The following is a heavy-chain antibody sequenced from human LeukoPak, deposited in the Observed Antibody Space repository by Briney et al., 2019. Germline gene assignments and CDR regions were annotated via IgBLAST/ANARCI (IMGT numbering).Heavy chain of an antibody. V-gene: IGHV1-8*01. CDR1: GYTFTSYD. D-gene: IGHD3-10*01. CDR3: ASLRRTVVRGVTARDGNWFDP. J-gene: IGHJ5*02. Sequence: ASVKVSCTASGYTFTSYDINWVRQATGQGLEWMGWMNPNSGNTGYAQKFQGRVTMTRNTSISTAYMELSSLRSEDTAVYYCASLRRTVVRGVTARDGNWFDPWGQGTLVTVSS. CDR2: MNPNSGNT.